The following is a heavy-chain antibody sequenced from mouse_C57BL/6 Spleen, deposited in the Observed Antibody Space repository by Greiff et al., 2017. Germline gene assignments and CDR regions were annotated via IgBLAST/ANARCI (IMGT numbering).Heavy chain of an antibody. CDR1: GYAFSSSW. D-gene: IGHD4-1*01. J-gene: IGHJ3*01. V-gene: IGHV1-82*01. CDR3: ARGGLGRGFAY. Sequence: VKVVESGPELVKPGASVKISCKASGYAFSSSWMNWVKQRPGKGLEWIGRIYPGDGDTNYNGKFKGKATLTADKSSSTAYMQLSSLTSEDSAVYFCARGGLGRGFAYWGQGTLVTVSA. CDR2: IYPGDGDT.